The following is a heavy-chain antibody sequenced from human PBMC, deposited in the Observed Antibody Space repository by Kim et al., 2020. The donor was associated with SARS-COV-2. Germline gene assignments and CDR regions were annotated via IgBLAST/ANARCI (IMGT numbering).Heavy chain of an antibody. Sequence: SETLSLTCTVSGGSISSYYWSWIRQPPGKGLEWIGYIYYSGSTNYNPSLKSRVTISVDTSKNQFSLKLSSVTAADTAVYYCTTLSNPHMVRGVETDYWGQGTLVTVSS. V-gene: IGHV4-59*01. J-gene: IGHJ4*02. CDR3: TTLSNPHMVRGVETDY. CDR1: GGSISSYY. CDR2: IYYSGST. D-gene: IGHD3-10*01.